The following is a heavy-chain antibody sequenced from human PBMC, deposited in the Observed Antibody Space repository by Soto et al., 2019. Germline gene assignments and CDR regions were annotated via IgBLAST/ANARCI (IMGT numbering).Heavy chain of an antibody. CDR2: INPNSGGT. V-gene: IGHV1-2*02. CDR3: ARKYSSSWYEMDY. D-gene: IGHD6-13*01. J-gene: IGHJ4*02. Sequence: ASVKVSCKASGYTFTGYYMHWVRQAPGQGLEWMGWINPNSGGTNYAQKFQGRVTMTRDTPISTAYMELSRLRSDDTAVYYCARKYSSSWYEMDYWGQGTLVTVSS. CDR1: GYTFTGYY.